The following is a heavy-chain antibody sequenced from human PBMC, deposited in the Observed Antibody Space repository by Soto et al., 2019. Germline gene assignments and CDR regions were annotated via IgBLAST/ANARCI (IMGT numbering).Heavy chain of an antibody. V-gene: IGHV4-31*03. CDR3: ARRDSGYADYMDV. Sequence: QVQLQESGPGLVKPSQTLSLTCTVSGGSISSGGYYWSWIRQHPGKGLEWIGYIYYSGSTYYNPSLKSRVTISVDTSKNQVSLKLSSVTAADTAVYYCARRDSGYADYMDVWGKGTTVTVSS. D-gene: IGHD5-12*01. CDR2: IYYSGST. J-gene: IGHJ6*03. CDR1: GGSISSGGYY.